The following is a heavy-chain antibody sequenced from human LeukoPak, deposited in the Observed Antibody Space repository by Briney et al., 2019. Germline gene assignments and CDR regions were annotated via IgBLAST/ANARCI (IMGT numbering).Heavy chain of an antibody. CDR2: LRKDATYS. Sequence: PGGSLRLSWAASGFPFSSYGMYWVRQTPDKGLQWVAYLRKDATYSNYADSVRGRFTISRDSSKNTLYLQMNSLRAEDTAVYYCAKDGVGATSLDCWGQGTLVTVSS. D-gene: IGHD1-26*01. CDR3: AKDGVGATSLDC. V-gene: IGHV3-30*02. J-gene: IGHJ4*02. CDR1: GFPFSSYG.